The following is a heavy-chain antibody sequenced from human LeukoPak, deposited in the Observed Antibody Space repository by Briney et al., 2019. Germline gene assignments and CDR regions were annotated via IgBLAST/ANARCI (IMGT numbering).Heavy chain of an antibody. V-gene: IGHV3-23*01. D-gene: IGHD5-12*01. CDR1: GFTFSSYS. CDR3: AKDGYSGYGYYFDY. J-gene: IGHJ4*02. CDR2: ISSSGGST. Sequence: GGSLRLSCAASGFTFSSYSMNWVRQAPGKGLEWVSTISSSGGSTYYADSVKGRFTISRDNSKNTLYLQMNSLRAEDAAVYYCAKDGYSGYGYYFDYWGQGTLVTVSS.